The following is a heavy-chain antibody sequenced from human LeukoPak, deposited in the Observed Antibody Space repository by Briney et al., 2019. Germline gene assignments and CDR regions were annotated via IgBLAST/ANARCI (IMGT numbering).Heavy chain of an antibody. D-gene: IGHD2-15*01. CDR2: IIPIFGTA. V-gene: IGHV1-69*13. CDR3: ARVGYCSGGSCYSAPFDY. CDR1: GYTFTAYY. J-gene: IGHJ4*02. Sequence: SVKVSCKASGYTFTAYYMHWVRQAPGQGLEWMGGIIPIFGTANYAQKLQGRVTITAEESTSTAYMELSSLRSEDTVVYYCARVGYCSGGSCYSAPFDYWGQGTLVTVSS.